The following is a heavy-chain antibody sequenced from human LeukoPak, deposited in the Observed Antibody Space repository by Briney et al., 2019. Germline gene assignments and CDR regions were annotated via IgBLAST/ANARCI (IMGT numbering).Heavy chain of an antibody. CDR3: ARDSRRGSSSWYGLSFGWFDP. D-gene: IGHD6-13*01. Sequence: PSETLSLTCTVSGGSISSYYWSWIRQPPGKGLEWIGYIYYSGSTNYNPSLKSRVTISLDTSKNQFSLKLSSVTAADTAVYYCARDSRRGSSSWYGLSFGWFDPWGQGTLVTVSS. CDR2: IYYSGST. CDR1: GGSISSYY. V-gene: IGHV4-59*12. J-gene: IGHJ5*02.